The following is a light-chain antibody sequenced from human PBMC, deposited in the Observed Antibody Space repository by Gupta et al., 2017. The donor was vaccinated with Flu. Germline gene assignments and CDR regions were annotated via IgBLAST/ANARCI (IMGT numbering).Light chain of an antibody. CDR3: QSHDISLSEWV. CDR1: SSNIGAGYD. Sequence: QSVLTPPPSVSGAPGQRVTISCTGPSSNIGAGYDVHWYQQLPGTAPKLLIYGSTNRPSGVPDRFSGSKSGTSASLAITGLQADDEADYYCQSHDISLSEWVFGGGTRLTVL. J-gene: IGLJ3*02. V-gene: IGLV1-40*01. CDR2: GST.